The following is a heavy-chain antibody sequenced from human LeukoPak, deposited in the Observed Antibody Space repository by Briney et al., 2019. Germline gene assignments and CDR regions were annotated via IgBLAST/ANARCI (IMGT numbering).Heavy chain of an antibody. CDR3: ARAGGYYYGSGSPRRGYYYYMDV. J-gene: IGHJ6*03. D-gene: IGHD3-10*01. V-gene: IGHV4-39*07. CDR2: IYYSGST. CDR1: GGSISSDTYY. Sequence: SKTLSLTCTVSGGSISSDTYYWGWIRQPPGKGLEWIGSIYYSGSTYYNPSLKSRVTISVDSSKNQFSLKLSSVTAADTAVYYCARAGGYYYGSGSPRRGYYYYMDVWGKGTTVTVSS.